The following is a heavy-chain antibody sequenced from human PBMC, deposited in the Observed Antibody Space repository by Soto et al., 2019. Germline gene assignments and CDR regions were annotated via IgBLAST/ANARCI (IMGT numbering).Heavy chain of an antibody. Sequence: EVQLVESGGALVQPGGSLRLSCAASGFTVSNNYMSWVRQAPGKGLEWVSLIYSGGTTSYADSVKGRFTISRDSSKTTLNLQMNSLRAEDTAVYYCARNSGSKLGPRTAGEGHWGQGTLVTVSS. J-gene: IGHJ4*02. CDR3: ARNSGSKLGPRTAGEGH. CDR2: IYSGGTT. CDR1: GFTVSNNY. D-gene: IGHD7-27*01. V-gene: IGHV3-66*01.